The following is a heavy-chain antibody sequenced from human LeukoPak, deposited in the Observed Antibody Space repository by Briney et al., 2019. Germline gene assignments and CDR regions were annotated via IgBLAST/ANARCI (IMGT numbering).Heavy chain of an antibody. J-gene: IGHJ4*02. CDR1: GGTFSSYA. Sequence: SVKVSCKASGGTFSSYAISWVRQAPGQGLEWMGGIIPIFGTANYAQKFQGRVTITADESTSTAYMELSSLRSEDTAVYYCARVDTAMVPLNYWGQGTLVTVSS. CDR3: ARVDTAMVPLNY. CDR2: IIPIFGTA. D-gene: IGHD5-18*01. V-gene: IGHV1-69*13.